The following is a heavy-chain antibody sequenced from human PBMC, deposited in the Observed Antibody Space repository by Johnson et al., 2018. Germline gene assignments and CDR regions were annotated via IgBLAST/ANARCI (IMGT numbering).Heavy chain of an antibody. V-gene: IGHV3-49*05. CDR1: EFTFGDNA. D-gene: IGHD3-10*01. Sequence: VQLVQSGGGLVKPGRSLRLSCTASEFTFGDNAMSWFRQAPWKGLERVGFIRNKDYGGTTEYAASVKGRFTISTADSKSIAYLQMSSLKTEDTAVYYCARAGSGSYSFYYGMDVWGQGTTVTVSS. J-gene: IGHJ6*02. CDR3: ARAGSGSYSFYYGMDV. CDR2: IRNKDYGGTT.